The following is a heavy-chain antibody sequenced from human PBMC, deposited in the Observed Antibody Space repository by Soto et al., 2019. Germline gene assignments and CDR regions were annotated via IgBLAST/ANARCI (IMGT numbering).Heavy chain of an antibody. CDR1: GFTFSSYA. D-gene: IGHD3-3*01. V-gene: IGHV3-30-3*01. CDR2: ISYDGSNK. CDR3: ARDHHDFWSGYYPPRGYYGMDV. J-gene: IGHJ6*02. Sequence: GGSLRLSCAASGFTFSSYAMHWVRQAPGKGLEWVAVISYDGSNKYYADSVKGRFTISRDNSKNTLYLQMNSLRAEDTAVYYCARDHHDFWSGYYPPRGYYGMDVWGQGTTVTVSS.